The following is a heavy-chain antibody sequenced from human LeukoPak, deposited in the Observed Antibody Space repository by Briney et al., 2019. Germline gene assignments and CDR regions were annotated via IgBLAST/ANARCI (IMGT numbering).Heavy chain of an antibody. Sequence: ASVKVSCKAPGYTFTSYFMHWVRQAPGQGLEWMGVVNPSSGSTTYSQKFQGRVTMTRDTSTSTVYMDLSSLRSGDTAVYYCARAVGPRGGNWFDPWGQGTLVTVSS. D-gene: IGHD1-26*01. J-gene: IGHJ5*02. V-gene: IGHV1-46*01. CDR1: GYTFTSYF. CDR3: ARAVGPRGGNWFDP. CDR2: VNPSSGST.